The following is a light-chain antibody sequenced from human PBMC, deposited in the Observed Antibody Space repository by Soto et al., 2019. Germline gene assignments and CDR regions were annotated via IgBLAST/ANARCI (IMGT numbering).Light chain of an antibody. V-gene: IGLV2-14*01. CDR2: KVT. Sequence: QSALAQPASVSGSPGQSITISCTGTSSDVGGNKYVCWYQQYPGKVPKLLINKVTNRPSGVSYRFSGSKSGNTASLTISALLAEDEADYFCASSTSDSLYVFGTGTKVTVL. J-gene: IGLJ1*01. CDR3: ASSTSDSLYV. CDR1: SSDVGGNKY.